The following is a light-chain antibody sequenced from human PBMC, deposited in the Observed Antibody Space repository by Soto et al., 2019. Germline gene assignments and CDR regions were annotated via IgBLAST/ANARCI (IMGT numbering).Light chain of an antibody. Sequence: EMVMTQSPATLSASPGERATLSCRASQSVSSKLAWYQQKPGQAPRLLIYGASTRASGIPARFSGSGSGTEFTLTISSLQSEDSAVYYCQQYNKWPPWTFGQGTKVEIK. CDR3: QQYNKWPPWT. V-gene: IGKV3-15*01. CDR1: QSVSSK. CDR2: GAS. J-gene: IGKJ1*01.